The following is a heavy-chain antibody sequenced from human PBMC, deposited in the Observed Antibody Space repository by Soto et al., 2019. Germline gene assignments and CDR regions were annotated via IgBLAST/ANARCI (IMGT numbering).Heavy chain of an antibody. CDR2: IWYDGNNK. CDR3: ARGLHSLFDY. Sequence: PGWSLRLSCASSGFTFINYGMHWVRQAPGKGLEWVAVIWYDGNNKYYADSVKGRFTISRDNSNNTLYVQMTSLRAEDTAVYYCARGLHSLFDYWGQGTLVTVSS. D-gene: IGHD2-21*01. J-gene: IGHJ4*02. CDR1: GFTFINYG. V-gene: IGHV3-33*01.